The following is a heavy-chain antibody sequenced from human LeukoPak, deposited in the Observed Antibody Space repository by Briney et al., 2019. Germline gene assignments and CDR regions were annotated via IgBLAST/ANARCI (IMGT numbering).Heavy chain of an antibody. CDR3: ARGSGGYYDSGRRYYYGMDV. D-gene: IGHD3-22*01. CDR2: INSGGST. CDR1: GFTVSSNC. V-gene: IGHV3-66*01. Sequence: PGGSLRLSCAASGFTVSSNCMSWVRQAPGKGLEWVSVINSGGSTYHADSVRGKFTISRDNSKNMLYLKMNSLRAEDTAVYYCARGSGGYYDSGRRYYYGMDVWGQGTTVTVSS. J-gene: IGHJ6*02.